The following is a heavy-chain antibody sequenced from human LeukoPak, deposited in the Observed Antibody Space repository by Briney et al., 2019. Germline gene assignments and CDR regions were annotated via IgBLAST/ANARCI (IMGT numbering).Heavy chain of an antibody. V-gene: IGHV1-3*01. J-gene: IGHJ4*02. D-gene: IGHD6-13*01. CDR1: GYTFTSYA. Sequence: ASAKVSCKASGYTFTSYAMHWVRQAPGQRLEWMGWINAGNGNTKYSQKFQGRVTITRDTSASTAYMELSSLRSEDTAVYYCARDGHSSWYDYWGQGTLVTVSS. CDR2: INAGNGNT. CDR3: ARDGHSSWYDY.